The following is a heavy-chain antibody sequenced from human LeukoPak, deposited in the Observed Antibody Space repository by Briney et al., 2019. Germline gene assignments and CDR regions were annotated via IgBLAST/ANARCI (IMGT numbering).Heavy chain of an antibody. V-gene: IGHV5-51*01. CDR1: GYSFTNYW. CDR3: ARTFYDYVWGGYRP. D-gene: IGHD3-16*02. J-gene: IGHJ5*02. Sequence: GKSLKISCKGSGYSFTNYWIAWVRQMPGKGLEWMGIIYPGDSGTRYSPSFQGQVTISADKSISTAYLQWSSLKASDTAMYYCARTFYDYVWGGYRPWGQGTLVTVSS. CDR2: IYPGDSGT.